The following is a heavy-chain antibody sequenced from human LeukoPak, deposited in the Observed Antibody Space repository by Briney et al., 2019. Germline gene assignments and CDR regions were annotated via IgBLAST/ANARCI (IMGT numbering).Heavy chain of an antibody. J-gene: IGHJ5*02. CDR2: MNPNSGNT. D-gene: IGHD3-10*01. V-gene: IGHV1-8*01. CDR1: GYTFTSYD. CDR3: ARVAGYYGSGSYYNPSWFDP. Sequence: ASVKVSCKASGYTFTSYDINWVRQATGQGLEWMGWMNPNSGNTGYAQKFQGRVTMTRNTSISTAYMELSSLRSEDTAVYYCARVAGYYGSGSYYNPSWFDPWGQGTLVTVSS.